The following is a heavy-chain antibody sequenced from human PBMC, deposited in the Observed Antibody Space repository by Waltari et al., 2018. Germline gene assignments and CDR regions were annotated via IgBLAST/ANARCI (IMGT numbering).Heavy chain of an antibody. V-gene: IGHV3-48*01. J-gene: IGHJ6*02. D-gene: IGHD2-2*01. CDR3: AIVVPAGFYYYYGMDV. Sequence: EVQLVESGGGLVQPGGSLRLSCAASGFTFSSYSMNWVRQAPGKGLEWVSYISSSSTIYYADSVKGRFTISRDNAKNSLYLQMNSLRAEDTAVYYCAIVVPAGFYYYYGMDVWGQGTTVTVSS. CDR2: ISSSSTI. CDR1: GFTFSSYS.